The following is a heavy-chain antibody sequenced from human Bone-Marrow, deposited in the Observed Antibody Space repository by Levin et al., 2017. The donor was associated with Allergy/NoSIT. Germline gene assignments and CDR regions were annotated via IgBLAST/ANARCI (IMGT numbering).Heavy chain of an antibody. CDR2: IKQDGSEK. J-gene: IGHJ6*02. D-gene: IGHD6-19*01. Sequence: GGSLRLSCAASGFTFSSYWMSWVRQAPGKGLEWVANIKQDGSEKYYVDSVKGRFTISRDNAKNSLYLQMNSLRAEDTAVYYCARDPDLHSSGWKSGMDVWGQGTTVTVSS. CDR1: GFTFSSYW. V-gene: IGHV3-7*01. CDR3: ARDPDLHSSGWKSGMDV.